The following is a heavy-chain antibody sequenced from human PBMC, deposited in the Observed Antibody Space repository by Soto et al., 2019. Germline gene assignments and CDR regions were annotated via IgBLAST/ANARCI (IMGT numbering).Heavy chain of an antibody. CDR1: GGSFSGYY. V-gene: IGHV4-34*01. CDR2: INHSGST. Sequence: SETLSLTCAVYGGSFSGYYWSWIRQPPGKGLEWIGEINHSGSTNYNPSLKSRVTISVDTSKNQFSLKLSSVTAADTAVYYCARANVGVVAATRAFDIWGQGTMVTVSS. J-gene: IGHJ3*02. D-gene: IGHD2-15*01. CDR3: ARANVGVVAATRAFDI.